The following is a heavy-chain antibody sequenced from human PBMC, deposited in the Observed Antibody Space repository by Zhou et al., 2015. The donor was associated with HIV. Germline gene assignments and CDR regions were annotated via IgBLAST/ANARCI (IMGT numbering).Heavy chain of an antibody. Sequence: VQLVQSGAEVKKPGSSVKVSCKASGGTFSSYTISWVRQAPGQGLEWMGRIIPILGIANYAQKFQGRVTITADKSTSTAYMELSSLRSEDTAVYYCARGHRPYDSSGYYYPGIMDVWGQGP. CDR3: ARGHRPYDSSGYYYPGIMDV. V-gene: IGHV1-69*09. D-gene: IGHD3-22*01. CDR2: IIPILGIA. CDR1: GGTFSSYT. J-gene: IGHJ6*02.